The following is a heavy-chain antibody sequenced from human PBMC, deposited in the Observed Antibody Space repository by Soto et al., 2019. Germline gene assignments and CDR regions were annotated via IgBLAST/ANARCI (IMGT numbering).Heavy chain of an antibody. CDR3: TRLGEYQLLNDY. Sequence: EVQLVESGGGLVQPGGSLKLSCAASGFTFSGSAMHWLRQASGKGLEWVGRIRSKANSYATGYAASVKGRFTISRDDSKNTAYLQMNSLKTEDTAVYYCTRLGEYQLLNDYWGQGTLVTVSS. D-gene: IGHD2-2*01. CDR2: IRSKANSYAT. CDR1: GFTFSGSA. J-gene: IGHJ4*02. V-gene: IGHV3-73*01.